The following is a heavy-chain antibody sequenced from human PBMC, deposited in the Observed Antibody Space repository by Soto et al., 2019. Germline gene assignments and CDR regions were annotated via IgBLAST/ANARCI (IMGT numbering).Heavy chain of an antibody. D-gene: IGHD3-10*01. Sequence: QVQLQESGPGLVKPSGTLSLTCAVSGGSISSSNWWSWVRQPPGKGLEWIGEIYHSGSTNYNPALKSRVTISVDKSKNQFSLKLSSVTAADTAVYYCARGRLLWFGEDEQVLDVWGQGTTVTVSS. J-gene: IGHJ6*02. V-gene: IGHV4-4*02. CDR1: GGSISSSNW. CDR2: IYHSGST. CDR3: ARGRLLWFGEDEQVLDV.